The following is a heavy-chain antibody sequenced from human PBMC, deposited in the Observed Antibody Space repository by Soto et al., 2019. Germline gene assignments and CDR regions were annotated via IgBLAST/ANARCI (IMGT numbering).Heavy chain of an antibody. J-gene: IGHJ4*02. Sequence: PGGSLRLSCAASGFTFSGSAMHWVRQASGKGLEWVGRIRSKANSYATAYAASVKGRFTISRGDSKNTAHLQMNSLKTEDTAVYYCTRGEYYYDSSGSQAYWGQGTLVTVSS. CDR2: IRSKANSYAT. V-gene: IGHV3-73*01. CDR3: TRGEYYYDSSGSQAY. CDR1: GFTFSGSA. D-gene: IGHD3-22*01.